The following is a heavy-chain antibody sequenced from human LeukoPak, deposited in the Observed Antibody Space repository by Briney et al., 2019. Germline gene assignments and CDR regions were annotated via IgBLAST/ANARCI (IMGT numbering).Heavy chain of an antibody. J-gene: IGHJ4*02. CDR3: ERAGSGYSSPSDY. CDR1: GFTLSSYT. CDR2: ISSSSSYI. D-gene: IGHD6-13*01. Sequence: PGGSLRLSCAASGFTLSSYTMNWVRQAPGKGLEWVSSISSSSSYIYYADSVKGRFTISRDNAKNSLFLQMHSLRAEDTAVYYCERAGSGYSSPSDYWGQGTLVTVSS. V-gene: IGHV3-21*01.